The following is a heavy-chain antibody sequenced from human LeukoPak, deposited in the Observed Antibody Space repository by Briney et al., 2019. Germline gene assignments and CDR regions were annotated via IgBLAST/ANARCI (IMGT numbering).Heavy chain of an antibody. J-gene: IGHJ3*02. Sequence: GGSLRLSCAASGFTFSSYEMNWVRQDPGKGLEWVSYISSSGSTIYYADSVKGRFTISRDNAKSSLYLQMNSLRAEDTAVYYCARVGSLGYCSGGSCYSFFAFDIWGQGTMVTVSS. CDR3: ARVGSLGYCSGGSCYSFFAFDI. CDR2: ISSSGSTI. CDR1: GFTFSSYE. V-gene: IGHV3-48*03. D-gene: IGHD2-15*01.